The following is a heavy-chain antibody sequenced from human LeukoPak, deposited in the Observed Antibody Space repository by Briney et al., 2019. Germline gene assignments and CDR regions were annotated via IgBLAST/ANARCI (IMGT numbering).Heavy chain of an antibody. D-gene: IGHD3-9*01. CDR1: GFTFHYW. J-gene: IGHJ4*02. V-gene: IGHV3-7*05. CDR2: IKEDGSER. Sequence: PGGSLRLSCAVSGFTFHYWMAWVRQAPGKGLEWVANIKEDGSERHCADSVRDQFTIYRDNAKSSLFLQMNSLRAEDTAVYYCARANRQGVRYPGYWGQGTLVSVSS. CDR3: ARANRQGVRYPGY.